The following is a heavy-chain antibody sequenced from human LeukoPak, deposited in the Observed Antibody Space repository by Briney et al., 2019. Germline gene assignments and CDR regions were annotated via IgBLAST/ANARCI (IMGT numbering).Heavy chain of an antibody. Sequence: GGSLRLSCAASGFTFSSYSMNWVRQAPGKGLEWVSSISSSSSYIYYADSAKGRFTISRDNAKNSLYLQMNSLRAEDTAVYYCARVGSGSSSWNAPFDYWGQGTLVTVSS. D-gene: IGHD6-13*01. CDR1: GFTFSSYS. V-gene: IGHV3-21*01. J-gene: IGHJ4*02. CDR2: ISSSSSYI. CDR3: ARVGSGSSSWNAPFDY.